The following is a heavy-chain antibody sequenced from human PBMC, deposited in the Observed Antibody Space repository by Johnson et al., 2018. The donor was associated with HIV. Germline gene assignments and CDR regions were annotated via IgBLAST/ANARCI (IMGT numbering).Heavy chain of an antibody. CDR3: ARDRVAAAVDAFDI. Sequence: QVQLVESGGGVVQPGRSLRLSCAASGFTFNSYAMHWVRQAPGKGLEWVAVISYDGINKYYADSVKGRFTISRDNSKNTLYLQMNSLRAEDTAVYYCARDRVAAAVDAFDIWGQGTMVTVSS. CDR2: ISYDGINK. D-gene: IGHD6-13*01. J-gene: IGHJ3*02. CDR1: GFTFNSYA. V-gene: IGHV3-30*14.